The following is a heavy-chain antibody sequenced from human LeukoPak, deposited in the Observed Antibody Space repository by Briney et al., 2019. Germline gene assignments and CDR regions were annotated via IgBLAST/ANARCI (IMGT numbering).Heavy chain of an antibody. Sequence: SETLSLTCTVSGGSISSSPYYWGWIRQPPGKGLEWIGSIYYSGSTYYNPSLKSRVTISVDTSKNQFSLKLSSVTAADTAVYYCARVDFWSGYAFDYWGQGTLVTVSS. V-gene: IGHV4-39*07. CDR2: IYYSGST. J-gene: IGHJ4*02. CDR1: GGSISSSPYY. D-gene: IGHD3-3*01. CDR3: ARVDFWSGYAFDY.